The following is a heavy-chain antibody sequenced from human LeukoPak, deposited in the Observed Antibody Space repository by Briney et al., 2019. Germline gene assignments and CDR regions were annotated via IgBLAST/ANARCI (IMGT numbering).Heavy chain of an antibody. J-gene: IGHJ4*02. V-gene: IGHV1-2*06. CDR3: ARAGRYWSGGSCYYIY. D-gene: IGHD2-15*01. Sequence: ASVKVSCKASGYTFTGYYMHWVRQAPGQGLEWMGRINPNSGGTNYAQKFQGRVTMTRDTSISTAYMELSRLRSDDTAVYYCARAGRYWSGGSCYYIYWGQGTLVTVSS. CDR2: INPNSGGT. CDR1: GYTFTGYY.